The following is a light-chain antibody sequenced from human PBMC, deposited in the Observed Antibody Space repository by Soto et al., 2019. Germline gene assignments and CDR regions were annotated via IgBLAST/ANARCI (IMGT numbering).Light chain of an antibody. CDR1: KLGDKY. CDR2: QDS. J-gene: IGLJ1*01. Sequence: SYELTQPPSVSVSPGQTASITCPGDKLGDKYACWYQQKPGQSPVLVIYQDSKRPSGISERFSGSNSGNTATLPISGTQAMDEADYYCQAWDSSTGVFGTGTKLTVL. CDR3: QAWDSSTGV. V-gene: IGLV3-1*01.